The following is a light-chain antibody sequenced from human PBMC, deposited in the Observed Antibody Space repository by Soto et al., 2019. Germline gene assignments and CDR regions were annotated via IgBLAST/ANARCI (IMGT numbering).Light chain of an antibody. CDR3: QQTFSSPYT. CDR2: APS. Sequence: DIQMTQSSSSLSASVGDRITITCRASQSISAYLNWYQHKPGKAPKLLIFAPSTLQTGVPSRFSGSGSGTHFTLTISGLQPEDFVTYYCQQTFSSPYTFAQGTKLEI. V-gene: IGKV1-39*01. CDR1: QSISAY. J-gene: IGKJ2*01.